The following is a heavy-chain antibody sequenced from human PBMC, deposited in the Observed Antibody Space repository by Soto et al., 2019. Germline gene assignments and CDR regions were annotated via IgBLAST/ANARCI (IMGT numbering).Heavy chain of an antibody. V-gene: IGHV4-31*03. CDR1: GGSISSGGYY. D-gene: IGHD3-10*01. CDR2: IYYSGST. CDR3: ARLWFGELWNYYYYGMDV. J-gene: IGHJ6*02. Sequence: SETLSLTCTVSGGSISSGGYYWSWIRQHPGKGLEWIGYIYYSGSTYYNPSLKSRVTISVDTSKNQFSLKLSSVTAADTAVYYCARLWFGELWNYYYYGMDVWGQGTTVTVSS.